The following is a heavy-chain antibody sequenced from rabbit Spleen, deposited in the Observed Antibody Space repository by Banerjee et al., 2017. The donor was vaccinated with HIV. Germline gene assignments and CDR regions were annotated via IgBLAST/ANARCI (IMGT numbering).Heavy chain of an antibody. Sequence: QEQLVESGGGLVQPGGSLKLSCKASGFDLSRYGVSWVRQAPGKGLEWIGYIDLVFGSTYYANWVNGRFTISSHNAQNTLYLQLNSLAAADTATYFCVRGASSSGYYSLWGQGTLVPVS. CDR2: IDLVFGST. V-gene: IGHV1S47*01. D-gene: IGHD1-1*01. CDR3: VRGASSSGYYSL. CDR1: GFDLSRYG. J-gene: IGHJ4*01.